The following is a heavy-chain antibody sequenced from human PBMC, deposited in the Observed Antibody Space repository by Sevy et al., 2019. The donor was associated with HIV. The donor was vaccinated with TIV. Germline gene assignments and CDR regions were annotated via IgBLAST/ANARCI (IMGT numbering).Heavy chain of an antibody. CDR3: ARDSPGGSSRWYYFDY. CDR1: GFTFSSYS. Sequence: GGSLRLSCAASGFTFSSYSMNWVRQAPGKGLEWVSYISSSSTNIYYADSVKGRFTIYRENAKNTLYLQMNSLRAEDTAVYYGARDSPGGSSRWYYFDYWGQGTLVTVSS. J-gene: IGHJ4*02. D-gene: IGHD6-13*01. V-gene: IGHV3-48*01. CDR2: ISSSSTNI.